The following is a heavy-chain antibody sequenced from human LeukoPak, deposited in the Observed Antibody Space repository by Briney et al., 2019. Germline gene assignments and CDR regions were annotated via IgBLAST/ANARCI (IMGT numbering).Heavy chain of an antibody. D-gene: IGHD1-1*01. CDR2: INPKSGGT. V-gene: IGHV1-2*02. Sequence: ASVKVSCKASGYTFTGYYMHWVRQAPGQGFEWMGWINPKSGGTNYAEKFQGRVTMTRDTAISTAYMELSSLGSDDTAVYYCANNSSYWGQGTLVTVSS. CDR3: ANNSSY. J-gene: IGHJ4*02. CDR1: GYTFTGYY.